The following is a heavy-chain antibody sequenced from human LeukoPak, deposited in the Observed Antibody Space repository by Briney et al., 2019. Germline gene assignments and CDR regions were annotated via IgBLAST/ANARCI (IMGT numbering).Heavy chain of an antibody. CDR3: ARLDGTGRSQIMIDY. CDR1: GYTFTGYY. J-gene: IGHJ4*02. D-gene: IGHD1-14*01. V-gene: IGHV1-2*06. CDR2: INPNSGGT. Sequence: ASVKVSCKASGYTFTGYYIHWVRQAPGQGLEWMGRINPNSGGTNSAQKLQGRVTMTWDTSVNPAYLELGSLKSDDTAVYYCARLDGTGRSQIMIDYWGQGTLVTVSS.